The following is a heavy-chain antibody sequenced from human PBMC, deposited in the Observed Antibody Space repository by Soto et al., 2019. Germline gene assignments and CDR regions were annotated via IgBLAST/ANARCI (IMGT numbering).Heavy chain of an antibody. J-gene: IGHJ4*02. CDR2: IYYSGST. D-gene: IGHD3-16*02. Sequence: SETLSLTCTVSGGSISSSSYYWGWIRQPPGKGLEWIGSIYYSGSTYYNPSLKSRVTISVDTSKNQFSLKLSSVTAADTAVYYCARSSEPFYDYIWGSYPTPYYFDYWGQGTLVTVSS. CDR1: GGSISSSSYY. V-gene: IGHV4-39*01. CDR3: ARSSEPFYDYIWGSYPTPYYFDY.